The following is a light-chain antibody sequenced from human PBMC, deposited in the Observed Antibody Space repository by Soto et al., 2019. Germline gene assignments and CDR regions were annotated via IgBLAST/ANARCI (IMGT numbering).Light chain of an antibody. CDR3: QHYHGWVKA. V-gene: IGKV3-15*01. CDR1: QGLGSR. Sequence: EIVMTQSPATLSVSPGGTATLSCRASQGLGSRLAWYQQKPGQARRLLIYDASTRATGVPDRFSGSESETAFTLTISSLQSEDFAVYYCQHYHGWVKAFAQGTKLEIK. J-gene: IGKJ2*01. CDR2: DAS.